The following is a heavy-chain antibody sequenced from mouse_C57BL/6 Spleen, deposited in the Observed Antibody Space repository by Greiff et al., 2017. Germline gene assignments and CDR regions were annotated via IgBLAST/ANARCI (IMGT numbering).Heavy chain of an antibody. J-gene: IGHJ2*01. V-gene: IGHV1-76*01. CDR2: IYPGSGNT. Sequence: VQLQQSGAELVRPGASVKLSCKASGYTFTDYYINWVKQRPGQGLEWIARIYPGSGNTYYNEKFKGKATLTAEKSSSTAYMQLSSLTSEDSAVYFCASGVGGSLDYWGQGTTLTVSS. CDR1: GYTFTDYY. D-gene: IGHD1-1*02. CDR3: ASGVGGSLDY.